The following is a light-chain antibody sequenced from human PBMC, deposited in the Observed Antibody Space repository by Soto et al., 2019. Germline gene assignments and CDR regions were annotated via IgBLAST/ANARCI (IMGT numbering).Light chain of an antibody. CDR1: QSISSW. J-gene: IGKJ1*01. CDR3: QPYNSYWT. V-gene: IGKV1-5*03. CDR2: KAS. Sequence: DIQMTQSPSTLSASVGDRVTITCRASQSISSWLAWYQQKPGKAPKLLIYKASSLESGLPSRLSGSGSGTEFTLTISSLQPDDFATYYCQPYNSYWTFGQGTKVEIK.